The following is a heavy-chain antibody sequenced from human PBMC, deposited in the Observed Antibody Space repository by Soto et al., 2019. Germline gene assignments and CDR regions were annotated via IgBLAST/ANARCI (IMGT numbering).Heavy chain of an antibody. CDR2: FDPDEAET. CDR1: GYTLNEVA. CDR3: TTYHGDYNFDH. Sequence: ASVKVSCKVSGYTLNEVAMHWVRQAPGKGLEWLGGFDPDEAETIYAQHFQGRVTMTEDTSTDTVYMGLSSLRSEDTALYFCTTYHGDYNFDHWGQGTLVTVSS. D-gene: IGHD4-17*01. J-gene: IGHJ5*02. V-gene: IGHV1-24*01.